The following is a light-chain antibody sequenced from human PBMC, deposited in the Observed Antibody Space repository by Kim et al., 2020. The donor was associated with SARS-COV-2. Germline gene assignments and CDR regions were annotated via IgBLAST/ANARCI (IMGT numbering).Light chain of an antibody. CDR2: SDK. V-gene: IGLV1-44*01. CDR3: AAWDDSLRNV. CDR1: SCNSGSNS. J-gene: IGLJ1*01. Sequence: PGQEDTNSRSGSSCNSGSNSVSWYQHRPGTAPKLLIYSDKQRPTGVPDRFAGSKSGTSASLAISALQSEDESDYYCAAWDDSLRNVFGAGTKVTVL.